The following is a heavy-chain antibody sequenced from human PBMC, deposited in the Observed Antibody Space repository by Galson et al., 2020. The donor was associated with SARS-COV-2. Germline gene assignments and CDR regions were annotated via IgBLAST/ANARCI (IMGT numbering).Heavy chain of an antibody. CDR1: GFTFSGSA. V-gene: IGHV3-73*01. Sequence: ESLKISCAASGFTFSGSAMHWVRQASGKGLEWVGRIRSKGNNYATEYAVSVKGRFTISRDDSQDTAYLQMNNLKTEDTAVYYCTRHPDLHNYDIVIASVGVDWFDPWGQGTLVTVSS. CDR3: TRHPDLHNYDIVIASVGVDWFDP. CDR2: IRSKGNNYAT. D-gene: IGHD3-9*01. J-gene: IGHJ5*02.